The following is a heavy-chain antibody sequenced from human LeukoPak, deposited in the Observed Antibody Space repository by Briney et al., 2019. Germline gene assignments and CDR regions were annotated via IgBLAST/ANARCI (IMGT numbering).Heavy chain of an antibody. V-gene: IGHV4-31*03. CDR3: ARGWAPRGQKSCFDY. J-gene: IGHJ4*02. CDR2: IYYSGST. Sequence: SETLSLTCTVSGGSISSGGYYWSRIRQHPGKGLEWIGYIYYSGSTYYNPSLRSRVTISVDTSKNQFSLKLSSVTAADTAVYYCARGWAPRGQKSCFDYWGRGTLVTVSS. CDR1: GGSISSGGYY. D-gene: IGHD1-26*01.